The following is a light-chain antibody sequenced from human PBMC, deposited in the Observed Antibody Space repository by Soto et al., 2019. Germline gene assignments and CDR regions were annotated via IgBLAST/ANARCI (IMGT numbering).Light chain of an antibody. CDR1: QSVSSS. Sequence: EIVLTQSPATLSLSSGERATLSCRASQSVSSSLGWFQHKPGQAPRLLIYDASNRATGIPARFSGSGSGTDFTLTISSLEPEDFAIYYCQQRSNWPRTFGQGTKLEIK. CDR3: QQRSNWPRT. V-gene: IGKV3-11*01. J-gene: IGKJ2*01. CDR2: DAS.